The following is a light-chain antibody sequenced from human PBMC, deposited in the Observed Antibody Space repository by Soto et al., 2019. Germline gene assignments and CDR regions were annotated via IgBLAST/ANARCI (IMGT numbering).Light chain of an antibody. Sequence: DIQMAQSPSALFASIGDRVSVTCRARQPIFTSLAWYQQKPGKAPKLLIYDASVLQTGVPSRFSGFSSGTDFKLTISGLQPDDFATYFCQQYKSYSAHGLTFGGGTKVGIK. V-gene: IGKV1-5*01. CDR2: DAS. CDR1: QPIFTS. J-gene: IGKJ4*01. CDR3: QQYKSYSAHGLT.